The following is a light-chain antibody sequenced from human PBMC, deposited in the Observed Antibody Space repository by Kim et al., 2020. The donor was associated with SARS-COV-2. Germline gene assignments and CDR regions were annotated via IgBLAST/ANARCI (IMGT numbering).Light chain of an antibody. CDR2: LNSDGSH. Sequence: QLVLTQSPSASASLGASVKLTCTLSSGHSRNAIAWHQQHPERGPRYLMKLNSDGSHTKGDGSPDRFSGSSSGAERYLTISSLQSEDEADYYCQTWDTGSQVFGGGTQLTVL. CDR3: QTWDTGSQV. J-gene: IGLJ7*01. V-gene: IGLV4-69*01. CDR1: SGHSRNA.